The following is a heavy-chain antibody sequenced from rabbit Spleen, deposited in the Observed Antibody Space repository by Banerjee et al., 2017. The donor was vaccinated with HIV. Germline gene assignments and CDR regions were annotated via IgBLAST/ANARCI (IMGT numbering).Heavy chain of an antibody. D-gene: IGHD1-1*01. CDR2: IDPVFGIA. Sequence: QEQLVESGGGLVQPGGSLTLSCKASGFDFSSYGVNWVRQAPGKGLEWIGYIDPVFGIAVYASWVNGRFTISRDNAQNTLYLQLNSLTVADTATYFCVREVYHILGLWGQGTLVTVS. CDR3: VREVYHILGL. J-gene: IGHJ4*01. CDR1: GFDFSSYG. V-gene: IGHV1S47*01.